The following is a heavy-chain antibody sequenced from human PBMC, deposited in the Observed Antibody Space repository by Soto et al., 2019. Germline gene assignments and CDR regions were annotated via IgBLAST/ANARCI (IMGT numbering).Heavy chain of an antibody. Sequence: SETLSLTCTVSGGSVSSGSYYWSWIRQPPGKGLEWIGYIYYSGSTYYNPSLKSRVTISVDTSKNQFSLKLSSVTAADTAVYYCARDLFPWGMDVWGQGTTVTVSS. CDR1: GGSVSSGSYY. V-gene: IGHV4-61*01. CDR3: ARDLFPWGMDV. CDR2: IYYSGST. J-gene: IGHJ6*02.